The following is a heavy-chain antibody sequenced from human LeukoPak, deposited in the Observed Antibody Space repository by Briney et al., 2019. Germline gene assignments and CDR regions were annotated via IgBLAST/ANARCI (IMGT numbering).Heavy chain of an antibody. CDR3: GKTTVGYSSGQKPAWPVDY. V-gene: IGHV3-23*01. Sequence: GGSLRLSCEASGFTFGSHAMYWVRQAPGKGLEWVAGIFGSGGSPHYADSVKGRFAISRDNSRNTVYLQINSLRADDTAVYYCGKTTVGYSSGQKPAWPVDYWGQGTLVTVSS. CDR2: IFGSGGSP. CDR1: GFTFGSHA. J-gene: IGHJ4*02. D-gene: IGHD5-18*01.